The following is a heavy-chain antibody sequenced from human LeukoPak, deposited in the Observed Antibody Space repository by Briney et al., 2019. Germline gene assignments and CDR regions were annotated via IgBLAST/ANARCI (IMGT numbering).Heavy chain of an antibody. CDR3: ARALSTYYYDSSGYPY. CDR2: MNPNSGNT. Sequence: ASVKVSCKASGYTFTGYYMHWVRQAPGQGLEWMGWMNPNSGNTGYAQKFQGRVTVTRNTSISTAYMELSSLRSEDTAVYYCARALSTYYYDSSGYPYWGQGTLVTVSS. J-gene: IGHJ4*02. CDR1: GYTFTGYY. V-gene: IGHV1-8*02. D-gene: IGHD3-22*01.